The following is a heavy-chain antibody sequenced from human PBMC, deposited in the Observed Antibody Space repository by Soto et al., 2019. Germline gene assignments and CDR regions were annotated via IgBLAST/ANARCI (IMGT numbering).Heavy chain of an antibody. CDR3: ASTQYGGNSSGAFDI. CDR1: GGSISDYY. D-gene: IGHD2-21*02. V-gene: IGHV4-59*12. CDR2: IFYSGST. J-gene: IGHJ3*02. Sequence: ASETLSLTCTISGGSISDYYWTWIRQPPGKGLEWIGNIFYSGSTNYKSSLKSRVTISVDTSKNQFSLKLSSVTAADTAVYYCASTQYGGNSSGAFDIWGQGTMVTVSS.